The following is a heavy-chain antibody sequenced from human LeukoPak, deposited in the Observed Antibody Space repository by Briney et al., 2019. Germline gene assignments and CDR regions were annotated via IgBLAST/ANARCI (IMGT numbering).Heavy chain of an antibody. Sequence: GGSLRLSCAASGFTFSSYSMNWVRQAPGKGLEWVSSISSSSSYIYYADSVKGRFTISRDNAKNSLYLQMNSLRAEDTAVYYGARGRCFGDLPYYFDSWAREPWSPSPQ. V-gene: IGHV3-21*01. CDR1: GFTFSSYS. J-gene: IGHJ4*02. CDR2: ISSSSSYI. D-gene: IGHD3-10*01. CDR3: ARGRCFGDLPYYFDS.